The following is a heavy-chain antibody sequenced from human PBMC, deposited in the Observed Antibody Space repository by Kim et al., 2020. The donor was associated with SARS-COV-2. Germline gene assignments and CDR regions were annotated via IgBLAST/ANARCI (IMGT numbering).Heavy chain of an antibody. CDR3: ERNAYYNGLDV. Sequence: GGSLRLSCVASEFSFRNYWMAWVRQASGKGLEWVATIKKDGSENYYADSVKGRLNISRDNANNSMNQQMSSVRVEDTAVYYCERNAYYNGLDVWGQGTTVNVS. V-gene: IGHV3-7*01. CDR2: IKKDGSEN. CDR1: EFSFRNYW. J-gene: IGHJ6*02. D-gene: IGHD3-10*01.